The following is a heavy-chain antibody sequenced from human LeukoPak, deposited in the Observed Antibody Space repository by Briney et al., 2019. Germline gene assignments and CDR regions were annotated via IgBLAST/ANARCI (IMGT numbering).Heavy chain of an antibody. Sequence: GGSLRLSCAASGFNFRGQAMSWVRQGPGKGLEWVAGISGRGETTYYADSVQGRFNISRDNSKNTLFLQVNSLRAEDTAVYYCAKDVIRGAISYFESWGQGTPVVVSS. J-gene: IGHJ4*02. D-gene: IGHD3-10*01. CDR2: ISGRGETT. CDR3: AKDVIRGAISYFES. CDR1: GFNFRGQA. V-gene: IGHV3-23*01.